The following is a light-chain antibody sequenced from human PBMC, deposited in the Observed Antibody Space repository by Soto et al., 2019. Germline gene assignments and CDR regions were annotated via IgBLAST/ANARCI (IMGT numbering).Light chain of an antibody. V-gene: IGLV2-14*01. CDR3: SSYAGNNNLYV. J-gene: IGLJ1*01. CDR2: EVG. Sequence: QSALTQPASVSGSPGQSITISCTGTSRDVGGYNFVSWYQQYPGEVPKLMIYEVGNRPSGVSNRFSGSKSGNTASLTISGLQAEDEADYYCSSYAGNNNLYVFGTGTKVTVL. CDR1: SRDVGGYNF.